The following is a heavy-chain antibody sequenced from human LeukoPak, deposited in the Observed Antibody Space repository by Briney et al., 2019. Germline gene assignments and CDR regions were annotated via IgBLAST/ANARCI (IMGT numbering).Heavy chain of an antibody. Sequence: GGSLRLSCAASGLTFSSYAMPWVRQAPGKGLEWVGRIKSKTDGGTTDYAAPVKGRFTISRDDSKNTLYLQMNSLKTEDTAVYYCTTDFVYGSDYWGQGTLVTVSS. V-gene: IGHV3-15*01. D-gene: IGHD2-8*02. CDR3: TTDFVYGSDY. J-gene: IGHJ4*02. CDR1: GLTFSSYA. CDR2: IKSKTDGGTT.